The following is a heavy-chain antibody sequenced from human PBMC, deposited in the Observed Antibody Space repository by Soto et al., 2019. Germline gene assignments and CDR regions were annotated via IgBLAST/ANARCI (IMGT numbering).Heavy chain of an antibody. CDR3: ARGYNWNDLGY. CDR2: IYYSGSA. J-gene: IGHJ4*02. CDR1: GGSISSGDYY. V-gene: IGHV4-31*03. D-gene: IGHD1-1*01. Sequence: QVQLQESGPGLVKPSQTLSLTCTVSGGSISSGDYYWSWIRQHPGKGLEWIGYIYYSGSAYYNPSPKSRVTISADTSKNQFSLKLSSVTAADTAVYYCARGYNWNDLGYWGQGTLVTVSS.